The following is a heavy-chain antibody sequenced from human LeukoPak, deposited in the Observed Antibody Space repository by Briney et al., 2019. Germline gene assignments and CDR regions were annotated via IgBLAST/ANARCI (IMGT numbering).Heavy chain of an antibody. Sequence: SETLSLTCAVYGGSFSGYFSSWIRQPPGKGLEWIGEINHSGSTNYNPSLKSRVTISVDTSKNQFSLKLSSVTAADTAVYYCARGGLEMATIGALDIWGQGTMVTVSS. J-gene: IGHJ3*02. CDR1: GGSFSGYF. D-gene: IGHD5-24*01. V-gene: IGHV4-34*01. CDR2: INHSGST. CDR3: ARGGLEMATIGALDI.